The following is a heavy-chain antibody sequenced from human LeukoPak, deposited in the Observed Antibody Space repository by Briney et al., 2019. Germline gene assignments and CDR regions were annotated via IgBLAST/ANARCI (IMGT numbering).Heavy chain of an antibody. CDR3: ARDGRGISAAGSPYGMDV. J-gene: IGHJ6*02. CDR1: GFTFSIYW. CDR2: IKQDGSEK. V-gene: IGHV3-7*01. D-gene: IGHD6-13*01. Sequence: PGGSLRLSCAASGFTFSIYWMSWVRQAPGKGLEWVADIKQDGSEKYYEDFVKGRFTISRDNAKNLLYLQMNSLRAEDTAVYYCARDGRGISAAGSPYGMDVWSQGTTVTV.